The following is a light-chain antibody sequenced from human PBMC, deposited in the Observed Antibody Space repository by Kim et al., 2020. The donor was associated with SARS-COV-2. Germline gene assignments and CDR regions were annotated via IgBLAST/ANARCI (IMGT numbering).Light chain of an antibody. J-gene: IGKJ3*01. CDR2: AAS. V-gene: IGKV1-39*01. CDR1: QSIYNY. CDR3: QQSYSAPF. Sequence: DIQMTQSPPSLSASVGDRVTITCRASQSIYNYLNGYQQKTGKAPNLLIYAASHLPSGVPSRFSGSGSGTDFTLTISSLQPEDFATYYCQQSYSAPFFGPGTKVDIK.